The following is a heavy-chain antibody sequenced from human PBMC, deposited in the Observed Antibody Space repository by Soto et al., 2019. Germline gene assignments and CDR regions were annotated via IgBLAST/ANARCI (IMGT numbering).Heavy chain of an antibody. Sequence: SETLSLTCTVSGHSISSSNYYWGWIRQPPGKGLEWIGSIFYSGSTYYNPSLKSRVTISVDTSKNQFSLKLSSVTAADTAVYYCARLYSNSYFDYWGQGTLVTVSS. D-gene: IGHD4-4*01. J-gene: IGHJ4*02. CDR2: IFYSGST. CDR3: ARLYSNSYFDY. V-gene: IGHV4-39*01. CDR1: GHSISSSNYY.